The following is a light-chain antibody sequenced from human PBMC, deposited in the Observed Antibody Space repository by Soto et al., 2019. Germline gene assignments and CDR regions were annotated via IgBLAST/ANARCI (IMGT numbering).Light chain of an antibody. CDR3: CSYAGRSTLV. CDR2: EGS. Sequence: QSALTQPASVSGSPGQSITISCTGSSSDVGSYNLVSWHQQYPGKAPKLMIYEGSKRPSGVSNRFSGSKSGNTASLTISWLQAEDEADYYCCSYAGRSTLVFGGGTKLTVL. J-gene: IGLJ3*02. CDR1: SSDVGSYNL. V-gene: IGLV2-23*01.